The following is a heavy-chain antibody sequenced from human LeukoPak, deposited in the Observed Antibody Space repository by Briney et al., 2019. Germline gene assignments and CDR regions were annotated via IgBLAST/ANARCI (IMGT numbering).Heavy chain of an antibody. CDR2: ISYDGSNK. CDR3: ARDGGLGYCSSTSCHAVYYYYGMDV. V-gene: IGHV3-30-3*01. CDR1: GFTFSSYA. Sequence: GRSLRLSCAASGFTFSSYAMHWVRQAPSKGLEWVAVISYDGSNKYYADSVKGRFTISRDNSKNTLYLQMNSLRAEDTAVYYCARDGGLGYCSSTSCHAVYYYYGMDVWGQGTTVTVSS. D-gene: IGHD2-2*01. J-gene: IGHJ6*02.